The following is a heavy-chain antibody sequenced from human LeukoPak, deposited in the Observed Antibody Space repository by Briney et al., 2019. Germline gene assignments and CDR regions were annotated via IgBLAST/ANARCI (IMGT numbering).Heavy chain of an antibody. CDR2: ISWDGGST. CDR1: GFTFDDYS. V-gene: IGHV3-43*01. J-gene: IGHJ5*02. D-gene: IGHD6-13*01. Sequence: GGSLRLSCAASGFTFDDYSMHWVRQGPGKGLEWVSVISWDGGSTSYADSLKGRFTISRDNSKNTLYLQMNSLRAEDTAVYYCAKDPGIAAAGKESWFDPWGQGTLVTVSS. CDR3: AKDPGIAAAGKESWFDP.